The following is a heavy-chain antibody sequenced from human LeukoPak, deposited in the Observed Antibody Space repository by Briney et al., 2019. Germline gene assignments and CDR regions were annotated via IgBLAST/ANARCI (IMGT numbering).Heavy chain of an antibody. V-gene: IGHV1-8*01. D-gene: IGHD2-2*02. CDR1: GYTFTSYD. CDR2: MNPNSGNT. J-gene: IGHJ5*02. Sequence: GASVKVSCKASGYTFTSYDINWVRQATGQGLEWMGWMNPNSGNTGYAQKFQGRVTMTRNTSISTAYMELSSLRSEDTAVYYCARNLGFYTITKYAPWGQGTLSPSPQ. CDR3: ARNLGFYTITKYAP.